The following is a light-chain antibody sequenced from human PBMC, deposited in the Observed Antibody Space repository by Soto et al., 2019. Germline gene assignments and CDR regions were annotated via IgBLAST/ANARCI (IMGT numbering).Light chain of an antibody. V-gene: IGKV1-5*01. CDR2: DAS. CDR3: QHPAT. J-gene: IGKJ1*01. Sequence: DIQMTQSPSTLSASVGDRVTITCRASQSISSWLAWYQQKPGKAPKLLIYDASSLESGVPSRFSGSGSGTEFTLTLSSLQPDDFATYYCQHPATFGQVTKVEIK. CDR1: QSISSW.